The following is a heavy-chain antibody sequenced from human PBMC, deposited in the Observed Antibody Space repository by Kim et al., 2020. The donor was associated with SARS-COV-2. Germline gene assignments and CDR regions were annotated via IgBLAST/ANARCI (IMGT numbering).Heavy chain of an antibody. D-gene: IGHD4-4*01. CDR3: ATWLQSHFDY. Sequence: GGSLRLSCTTSGFTFSHYSMSWVRQTPEKGLEWVATIDGPTTNTHYIDSVKGRFTISRDNSHDTLYLHMSSLRAEDTAIYYCATWLQSHFDYWGQGTLVT. CDR2: IDGPTTNT. V-gene: IGHV3-23*05. CDR1: GFTFSHYS. J-gene: IGHJ4*02.